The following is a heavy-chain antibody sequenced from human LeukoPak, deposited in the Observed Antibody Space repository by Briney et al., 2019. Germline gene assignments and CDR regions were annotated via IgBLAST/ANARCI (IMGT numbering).Heavy chain of an antibody. Sequence: GGSLRLSCAASGFSFSSYAMNWVRQAPGKGLEWVSVICGSSSSTYYVDSVKGRFTISRDNSKNTLYLQMNSLRAEDTAIYYCAKGSGGSCHSATDSWGQGTLVTVSS. J-gene: IGHJ4*02. D-gene: IGHD2-15*01. CDR1: GFSFSSYA. CDR3: AKGSGGSCHSATDS. V-gene: IGHV3-23*01. CDR2: ICGSSSST.